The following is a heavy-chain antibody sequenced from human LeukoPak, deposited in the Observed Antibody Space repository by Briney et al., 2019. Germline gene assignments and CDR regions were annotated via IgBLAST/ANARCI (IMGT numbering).Heavy chain of an antibody. V-gene: IGHV3-7*01. Sequence: GGSLRLSCAAPGFTFSTYWMSWVRQAPGKGLEWVANIKQDGSEKYYVDSVKGRFTISRDNAMNSLYLQLNSLRPEDTAVYYCVRGGASRPDFWGQGTLVTVSS. CDR1: GFTFSTYW. CDR2: IKQDGSEK. J-gene: IGHJ4*02. CDR3: VRGGASRPDF. D-gene: IGHD6-6*01.